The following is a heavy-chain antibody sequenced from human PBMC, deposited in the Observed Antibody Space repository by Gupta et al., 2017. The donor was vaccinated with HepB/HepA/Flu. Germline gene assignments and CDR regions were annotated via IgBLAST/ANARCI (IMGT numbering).Heavy chain of an antibody. CDR3: ARDIYGSGKFPCDI. D-gene: IGHD3-10*01. Sequence: QVQLQESGPGRVKASETLSLTCTVSGGSMTSYYWNWIRQSPGKGLEWVGHIYYSGRTAYNPSLNSRVTISLDKSRSQLSLKLNLGSAADTSFYYEARDIYGSGKFPCDIWVHGPLVNVS. V-gene: IGHV4-59*01. J-gene: IGHJ3*02. CDR1: GGSMTSYY. CDR2: IYYSGRT.